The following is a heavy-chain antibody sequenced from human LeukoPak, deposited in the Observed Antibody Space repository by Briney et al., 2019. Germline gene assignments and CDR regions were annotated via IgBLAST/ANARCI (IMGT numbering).Heavy chain of an antibody. V-gene: IGHV3-53*01. D-gene: IGHD3-10*01. CDR2: IYSGGST. CDR1: GFTVSSNY. CDR3: ARERYYYGSGSYPPLRYFDY. J-gene: IGHJ4*02. Sequence: GGSLRLSCAASGFTVSSNYMSWVRQAPGKGLEWVSVIYSGGSTYYADSVKGRFTISRDNSKNTLYLQMNSLRAEDTAVYYCARERYYYGSGSYPPLRYFDYWGQGTLVTVSS.